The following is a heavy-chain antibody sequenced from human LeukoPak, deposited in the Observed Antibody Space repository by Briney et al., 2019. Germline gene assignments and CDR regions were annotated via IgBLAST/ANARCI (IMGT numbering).Heavy chain of an antibody. CDR1: GGSFSGYY. CDR3: ARRGSGWYSDAFDI. Sequence: PSETLSLTCAVYGGSFSGYYWSWIRQPPGKGLEWIGEINHSGSTNYNPSLKSRVTISVDTSKNQFSLKLSSVTAADTAVYYCARRGSGWYSDAFDIWGRGTMVTVSS. D-gene: IGHD6-19*01. J-gene: IGHJ3*02. V-gene: IGHV4-34*01. CDR2: INHSGST.